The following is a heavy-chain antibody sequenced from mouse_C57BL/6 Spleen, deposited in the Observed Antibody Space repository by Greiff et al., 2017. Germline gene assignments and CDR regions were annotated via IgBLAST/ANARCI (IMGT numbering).Heavy chain of an antibody. J-gene: IGHJ2*01. V-gene: IGHV1-26*01. CDR3: ARRMFDY. CDR2: INPNNGGT. Sequence: EVQLQQSGPELVKPGASVKISCKASGYTFTDYYMNWVKQSHGKSLEWIGDINPNNGGTSYNQKFKGKATLTVDESSSTAYMELRSLTSEDSAVYYCARRMFDYWGQGTTLTVSS. CDR1: GYTFTDYY.